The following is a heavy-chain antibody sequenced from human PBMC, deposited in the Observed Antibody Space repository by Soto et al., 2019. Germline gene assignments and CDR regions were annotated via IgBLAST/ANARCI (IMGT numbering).Heavy chain of an antibody. J-gene: IGHJ5*02. CDR1: GGTFSSYA. Sequence: QVQLVQSGAEVKKPGSSVKVSCKASGGTFSSYAISWVRQAPGQGLEWMGGIIPIFGTANYAQKVQGRVTITADESTSTAYMELSSLRSEDTAVYYCASRPSGSYYSSNWFDPWGQGTLVTVSS. V-gene: IGHV1-69*01. CDR2: IIPIFGTA. CDR3: ASRPSGSYYSSNWFDP. D-gene: IGHD1-26*01.